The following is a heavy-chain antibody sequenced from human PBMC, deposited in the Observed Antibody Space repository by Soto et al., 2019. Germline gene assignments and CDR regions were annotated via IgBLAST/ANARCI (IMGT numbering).Heavy chain of an antibody. CDR3: AREGGYVDY. CDR1: GGPIRSSIHY. J-gene: IGHJ4*02. CDR2: IDESGDS. Sequence: SETLSLTCTVSGGPIRSSIHYWGWIRQSPGTGLEWIGSIDESGDSYYNPSLKSRVTILVDTSKNQFSLKLMSVTGADSAIYYCAREGGYVDYWGPGTL. D-gene: IGHD1-1*01. V-gene: IGHV4-39*02.